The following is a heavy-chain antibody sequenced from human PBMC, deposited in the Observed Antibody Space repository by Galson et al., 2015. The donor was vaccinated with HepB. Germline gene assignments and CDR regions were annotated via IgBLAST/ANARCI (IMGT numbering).Heavy chain of an antibody. CDR3: AKDLTMAYDS. J-gene: IGHJ4*02. CDR1: GFTFSTFG. V-gene: IGHV3-30*02. CDR2: VRYDGINT. D-gene: IGHD3-10*01. Sequence: SLRLSCAASGFTFSTFGMHWVRQAPGKGLEWVAFVRYDGINTYYTDSVKGRFTISRDNSKNTLYLQMNSLRAEDTAVYYCAKDLTMAYDSWGQGTLVTVSS.